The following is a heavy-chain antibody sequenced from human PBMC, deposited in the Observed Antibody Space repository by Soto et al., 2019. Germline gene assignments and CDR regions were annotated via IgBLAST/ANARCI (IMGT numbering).Heavy chain of an antibody. CDR2: IYRGGRT. D-gene: IGHD4-17*01. CDR3: ARGEGRDYDPFPFDY. V-gene: IGHV3-53*01. J-gene: IGHJ4*02. CDR1: GFIVSGNY. Sequence: GGSLRLSCAASGFIVSGNYMTWVRQAPGKGLEWVSIIYRGGRTYYADSVKGRFTISRDNSKNTLYLQMNSLRAEDTAVYYCARGEGRDYDPFPFDYWGQGTLVTVSS.